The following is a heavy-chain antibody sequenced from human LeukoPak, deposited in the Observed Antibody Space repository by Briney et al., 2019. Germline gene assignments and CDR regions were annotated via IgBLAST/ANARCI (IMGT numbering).Heavy chain of an antibody. CDR2: ISSSSSTI. J-gene: IGHJ6*03. CDR1: GFTFSSYS. CDR3: AKGGIVGATSSYYYYYYMDV. Sequence: GGSLRLSCAASGFTFSSYSMNWVRQAPGKGLEWVSYISSSSSTIYYADSVKGRFTISRDNAKNSLYLQMNSLRAEDTAVYYCAKGGIVGATSSYYYYYYMDVWGKGTTVTVSS. V-gene: IGHV3-48*01. D-gene: IGHD1-26*01.